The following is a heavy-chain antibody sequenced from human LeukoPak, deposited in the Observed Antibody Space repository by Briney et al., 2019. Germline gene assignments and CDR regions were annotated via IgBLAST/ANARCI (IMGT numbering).Heavy chain of an antibody. CDR1: GYTFTDYD. V-gene: IGHV1-2*02. CDR2: INANSGGT. Sequence: GASVKVSCKASGYTFTDYDMHWVRQAPGQGLEWMGWINANSGGTNYAQKFQGSVTMTRDKSMRTAYTELSRLTSDDTAVYYCARNIWFGESADAFHIWGQGTMVPVSS. CDR3: ARNIWFGESADAFHI. D-gene: IGHD3-10*01. J-gene: IGHJ3*02.